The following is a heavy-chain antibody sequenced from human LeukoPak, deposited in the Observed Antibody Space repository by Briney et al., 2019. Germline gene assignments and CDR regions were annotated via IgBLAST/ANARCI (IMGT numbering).Heavy chain of an antibody. V-gene: IGHV4-39*01. D-gene: IGHD3-22*01. Sequence: SETLSLTCTVSGGXISSSSYYWGWIRQPPGKGLEWIGGIYYSGSTYYNPSLKSRVTISVDTSKNQFSLKLSSVTAADTAVYYCARPGGDYYDSSGYLLVHPPPYAFDIWGQGTMVTVSS. CDR2: IYYSGST. CDR3: ARPGGDYYDSSGYLLVHPPPYAFDI. J-gene: IGHJ3*02. CDR1: GGXISSSSYY.